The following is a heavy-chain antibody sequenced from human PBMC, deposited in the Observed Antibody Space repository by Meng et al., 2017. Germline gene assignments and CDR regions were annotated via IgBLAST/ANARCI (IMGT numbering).Heavy chain of an antibody. D-gene: IGHD6-13*01. J-gene: IGHJ4*02. Sequence: ASVKVSCKASGYTFTNYAMNWVRQAPGQGLEWMGIINPSGGSTSYAQKFQGRVTMTRDTSTSTVYMELSSLRSEDTAVYYCARDASIAAAGISPYWGQGTLVTVSS. CDR1: GYTFTNYA. CDR2: INPSGGST. CDR3: ARDASIAAAGISPY. V-gene: IGHV1-46*01.